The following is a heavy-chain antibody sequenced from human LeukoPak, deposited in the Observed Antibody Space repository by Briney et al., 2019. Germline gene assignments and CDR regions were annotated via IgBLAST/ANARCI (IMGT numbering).Heavy chain of an antibody. CDR3: ARGPYSSGSYCPT. Sequence: ASVKVSCKASGYIFTGYYMHWVRQAPGQGLEWMGWINPNSGGTNYAQKFQGRVTMTRDTSISTAYMELSRLTSDDTAVYYCARGPYSSGSYCPTWGQGTLVTVSS. J-gene: IGHJ5*02. D-gene: IGHD3-10*01. V-gene: IGHV1-2*02. CDR2: INPNSGGT. CDR1: GYIFTGYY.